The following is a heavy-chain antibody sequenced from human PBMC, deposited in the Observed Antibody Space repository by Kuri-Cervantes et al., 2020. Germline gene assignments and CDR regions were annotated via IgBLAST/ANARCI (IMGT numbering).Heavy chain of an antibody. J-gene: IGHJ4*02. V-gene: IGHV7-4-1*02. Sequence: ASVKVSCKASGYTFTSYGISWVRQAPGQGLEWMGWINTNTGNPTYAQGFTGRFVFSLGTSVSTAYLQISSLKAEDTAVYYCARTYYYDSSGYYSPYYFDYWGQGTLVTVSS. CDR1: GYTFTSYG. D-gene: IGHD3-22*01. CDR3: ARTYYYDSSGYYSPYYFDY. CDR2: INTNTGNP.